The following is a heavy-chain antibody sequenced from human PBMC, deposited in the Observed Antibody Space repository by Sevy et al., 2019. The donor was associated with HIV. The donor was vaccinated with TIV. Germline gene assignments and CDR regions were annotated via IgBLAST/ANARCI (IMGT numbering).Heavy chain of an antibody. V-gene: IGHV3-30*18. J-gene: IGHJ3*02. CDR1: GFTFSKYG. CDR2: ISYDGGNK. CDR3: AKPGKFSGSYLDAFDI. Sequence: GGSLRLSCAASGFTFSKYGMHWVLQAPGKGLEWVAVISYDGGNKYYADSVKGRFTISKDNFKNTLYLQMNSLRAEDTAIYYCAKPGKFSGSYLDAFDIWGQGTMVTVSS. D-gene: IGHD1-26*01.